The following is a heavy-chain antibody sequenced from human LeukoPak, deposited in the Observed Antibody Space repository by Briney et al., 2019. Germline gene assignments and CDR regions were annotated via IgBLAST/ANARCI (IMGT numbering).Heavy chain of an antibody. CDR3: AKVAGNGDYNYFYYMDV. CDR2: ISSSGSYI. Sequence: GGSLRLSCAASAFTFSSYSMNWVRQAPGKGLEWVSSISSSGSYIYYADSVKGRFTISRDDSRDTVYLQMDSLRAEDTAMYYCAKVAGNGDYNYFYYMDVWGKGTMVTVSS. J-gene: IGHJ6*03. CDR1: AFTFSSYS. D-gene: IGHD4-17*01. V-gene: IGHV3-21*04.